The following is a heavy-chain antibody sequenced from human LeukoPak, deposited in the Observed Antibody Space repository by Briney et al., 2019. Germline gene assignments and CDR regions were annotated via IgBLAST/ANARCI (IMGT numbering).Heavy chain of an antibody. CDR2: INPNSGDT. D-gene: IGHD3-10*01. CDR3: ATFEVGA. Sequence: ASVKVSCKASGYTFTYYYIHWVRQAPGQGLEWMGWINPNSGDTNYAQKFQGRVTMTRDTSITRAYMELSMLRSDDTVVYFCATFEVGAWGQGTLVTVSS. CDR1: GYTFTYYY. J-gene: IGHJ5*02. V-gene: IGHV1-2*02.